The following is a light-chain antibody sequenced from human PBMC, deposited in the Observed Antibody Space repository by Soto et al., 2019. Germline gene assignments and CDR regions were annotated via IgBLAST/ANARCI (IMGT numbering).Light chain of an antibody. J-gene: IGLJ1*01. V-gene: IGLV2-14*01. CDR3: SSYISSSTYV. CDR2: DVS. Sequence: QSVLTQPASVSGFPGQSITISCIGTSSDIGRYNYVSWYQQYPGKAPKFMIYDVSNRPSGVSNRFSGSKSGNTASLTISGLQAEDEADYYCSSYISSSTYVFGPGTKVTVL. CDR1: SSDIGRYNY.